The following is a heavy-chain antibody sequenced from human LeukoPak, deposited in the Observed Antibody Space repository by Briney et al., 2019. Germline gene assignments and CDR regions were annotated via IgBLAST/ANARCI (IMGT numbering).Heavy chain of an antibody. Sequence: PGGSLRLSCAASGFTFSSYWMHWVRQAPGKGLVWVSRINTDGSTTSYADSVKGRFTISRGNAKNTLYLQMNSLRAEDTAVYYCARVSVGAYYFDYWGQGTLVTVSS. V-gene: IGHV3-74*01. CDR1: GFTFSSYW. CDR3: ARVSVGAYYFDY. D-gene: IGHD1-26*01. J-gene: IGHJ4*02. CDR2: INTDGSTT.